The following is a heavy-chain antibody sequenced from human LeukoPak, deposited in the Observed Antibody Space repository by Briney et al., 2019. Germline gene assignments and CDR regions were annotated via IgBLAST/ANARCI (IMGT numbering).Heavy chain of an antibody. J-gene: IGHJ6*02. CDR1: GYTFTSYD. CDR2: MNPNSGNT. CDR3: ARGMANYYDSSGYYLDYYYGMDV. D-gene: IGHD3-22*01. Sequence: GASVKVSCKAPGYTFTSYDINWVRQATGQGLEWMGWMNPNSGNTVYAQKFQGRVTMTRDTSISTAYMELSSLRSEDTAVYYCARGMANYYDSSGYYLDYYYGMDVWGQGTTVTVSS. V-gene: IGHV1-8*01.